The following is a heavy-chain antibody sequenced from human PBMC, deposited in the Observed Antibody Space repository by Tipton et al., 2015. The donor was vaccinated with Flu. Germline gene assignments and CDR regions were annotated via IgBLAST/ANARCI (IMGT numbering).Heavy chain of an antibody. CDR1: GYFFTGYW. D-gene: IGHD2/OR15-2a*01. CDR2: IYPGDSDT. J-gene: IGHJ4*02. Sequence: QLVQSGAEVKKPEESLKISCKASGYFFTGYWIGWVRQMPGKGLEWMGIIYPGDSDTRYIPSFQGQVTISADKSTNTAYLQWGSLKASDTAMYYCARRGTTSFFFDSWGQGTLVTVAS. V-gene: IGHV5-51*03. CDR3: ARRGTTSFFFDS.